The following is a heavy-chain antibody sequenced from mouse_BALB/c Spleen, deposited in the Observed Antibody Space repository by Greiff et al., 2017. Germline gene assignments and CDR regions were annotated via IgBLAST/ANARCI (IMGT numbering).Heavy chain of an antibody. CDR3: ATQITTVFDY. V-gene: IGHV5-9*03. D-gene: IGHD1-1*01. J-gene: IGHJ2*01. CDR1: GFTFSSYT. Sequence: EVNLVESGGGLVKPGGSLKLSCAASGFTFSSYTMSWVRQTPEKRLEWVATISSGGGNTYYPDSVKGRFTISRDNAKNNLYLQMSSLRSEDTALYYCATQITTVFDYWGQGTTLTVSS. CDR2: ISSGGGNT.